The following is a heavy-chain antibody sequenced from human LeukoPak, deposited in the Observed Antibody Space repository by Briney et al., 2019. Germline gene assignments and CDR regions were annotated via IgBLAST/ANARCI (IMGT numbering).Heavy chain of an antibody. D-gene: IGHD5-18*01. CDR1: GFTFSSYG. V-gene: IGHV3-30*18. CDR3: AKSGYSYDWYYFDY. CDR2: ISYDGSNK. Sequence: GGSLRLSCAASGFTFSSYGMHWVRQAPGKGLEWVAVISYDGSNKYYADSVKGRFTISRDNSKNTLYLQMDSLRAEDTAVYYCAKSGYSYDWYYFDYWGQGTLVTVSS. J-gene: IGHJ4*02.